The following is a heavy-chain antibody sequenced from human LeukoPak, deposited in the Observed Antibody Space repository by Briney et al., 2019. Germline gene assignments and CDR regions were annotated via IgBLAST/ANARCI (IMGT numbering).Heavy chain of an antibody. CDR2: IYYSGST. CDR1: GGSISSYY. CDR3: ARLDTMVRGELDP. V-gene: IGHV4-59*08. Sequence: SETLSLTCTVPGGSISSYYWSWIRQPPGKGLEWIGYIYYSGSTNYNPSLKSRVTISVDTSKNQFSLKLSSVTAADTAVYYCARLDTMVRGELDPWGQGTLVTVSS. J-gene: IGHJ5*02. D-gene: IGHD3-10*01.